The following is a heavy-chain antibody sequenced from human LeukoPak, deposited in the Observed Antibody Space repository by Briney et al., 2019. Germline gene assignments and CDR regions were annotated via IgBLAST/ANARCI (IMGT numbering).Heavy chain of an antibody. CDR1: GGSISSSSNY. CDR3: ARRGTGPSWYFDL. D-gene: IGHD1-1*01. V-gene: IGHV4-39*01. J-gene: IGHJ2*01. Sequence: SDTLSLTCTVSGGSISSSSNYWGWIRQPPGEGLEWIGSGHYSGSTYYNQSLKSRVTISVDTYKNQFSLNLSSVTDADTAVYYCARRGTGPSWYFDLWGRGTLVTVSS. CDR2: GHYSGST.